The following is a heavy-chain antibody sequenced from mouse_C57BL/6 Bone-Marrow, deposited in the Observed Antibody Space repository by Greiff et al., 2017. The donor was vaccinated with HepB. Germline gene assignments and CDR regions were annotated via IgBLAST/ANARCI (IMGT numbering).Heavy chain of an antibody. J-gene: IGHJ3*01. V-gene: IGHV1-59*01. CDR2: IDPSDSYT. D-gene: IGHD2-1*01. CDR1: GYTFTSYW. Sequence: QVQLQQPGAELVRPGTSVKLSCKASGYTFTSYWMHWVKQRPGQGLEWIGVIDPSDSYTNYNQKFKGKATLTVDTSSSTAYMQLSSLTSEDSAGYCCARIYYGNFAYWGQGTLVTVSA. CDR3: ARIYYGNFAY.